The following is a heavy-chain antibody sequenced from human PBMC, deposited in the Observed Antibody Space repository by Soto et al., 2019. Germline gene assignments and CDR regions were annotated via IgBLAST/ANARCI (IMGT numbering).Heavy chain of an antibody. CDR3: ARIRRYYYDSSGYYGGDWFDP. Sequence: SGPTLVNPTQTLTLTCTFSGFSLSTSGMCVSWIRQPPGKALEWLALIDWDDDKYYSTSLKTRLTISKDTSKNLVVLTMTNMDPVDTATYYCARIRRYYYDSSGYYGGDWFDPWGQGTLVTVSS. D-gene: IGHD3-22*01. V-gene: IGHV2-70*01. CDR1: GFSLSTSGMC. CDR2: IDWDDDK. J-gene: IGHJ5*02.